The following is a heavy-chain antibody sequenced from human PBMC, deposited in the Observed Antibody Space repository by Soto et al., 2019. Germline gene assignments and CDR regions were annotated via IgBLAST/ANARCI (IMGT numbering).Heavy chain of an antibody. CDR1: GGTFSSYA. J-gene: IGHJ3*02. CDR3: VRRSRVVVVVAASDAFDI. Sequence: QVQLVQSGAEVKKPGSSVKVSCKASGGTFSSYAISWVRQAPGQGLEWMGGIIPIFGTANYAQKFQGRVTITADESTSTAYMELSSLRSEDTAVYYCVRRSRVVVVVAASDAFDIWGQGTMVTVSS. D-gene: IGHD2-15*01. V-gene: IGHV1-69*12. CDR2: IIPIFGTA.